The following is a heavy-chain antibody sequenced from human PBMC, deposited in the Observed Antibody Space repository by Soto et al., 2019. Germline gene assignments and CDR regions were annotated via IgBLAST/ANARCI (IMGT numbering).Heavy chain of an antibody. J-gene: IGHJ6*01. CDR1: GYTFTSYG. CDR3: ARDCKYYCRWGSPYYSGMDV. D-gene: IGHD3-10*01. Sequence: QVQLVQSGAEVKKPGASVKVSCKPSGYTFTSYGVSWVRQAPGQGREWMGWISGYNGNTNSAQKLQGRVTMTTDTSTSTAYMELRSLRSDDTAVYYCARDCKYYCRWGSPYYSGMDVWGQGITVTVSS. CDR2: ISGYNGNT. V-gene: IGHV1-18*04.